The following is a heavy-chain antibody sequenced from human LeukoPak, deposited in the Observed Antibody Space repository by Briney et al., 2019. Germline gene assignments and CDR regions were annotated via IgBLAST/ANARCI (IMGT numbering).Heavy chain of an antibody. D-gene: IGHD2-8*01. V-gene: IGHV1-18*01. CDR1: GYTFTSYG. Sequence: ASVKVSCKASGYTFTSYGISWVRQAPGQGLEWTGWISAYNGNTNYAQKLQGRVTMTTDTSTSTAYMELRSLRSDDTAVYYCARGYCTNAVCSLGPTQAWGQGTLVTVSS. CDR2: ISAYNGNT. J-gene: IGHJ4*02. CDR3: ARGYCTNAVCSLGPTQA.